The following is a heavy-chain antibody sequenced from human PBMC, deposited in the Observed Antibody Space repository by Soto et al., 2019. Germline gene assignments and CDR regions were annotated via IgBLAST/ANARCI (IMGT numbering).Heavy chain of an antibody. V-gene: IGHV3-30*14. CDR3: ARAHQLNYYFDD. CDR2: ISDDGSKT. CDR1: VVTFRGYA. D-gene: IGHD1-1*01. J-gene: IGHJ4*02. Sequence: HPVGSLRLSCACSVVTFRGYAVHCVRQTPGKGLEWVTVISDDGSKTYYEDSVKGRFSVSRDDSTNMVFLQMSSLRSEDTAVYHCARAHQLNYYFDDWGPGTPVSVSS.